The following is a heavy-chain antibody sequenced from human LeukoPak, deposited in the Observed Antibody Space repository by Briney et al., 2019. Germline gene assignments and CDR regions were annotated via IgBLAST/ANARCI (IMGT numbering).Heavy chain of an antibody. V-gene: IGHV1-18*01. CDR3: ARFPGLPRSAYYYYYYMDV. J-gene: IGHJ6*03. CDR1: GYTFTSYG. Sequence: ASVKVSCKASGYTFTSYGISWVRQAPGQGLEWMGWITAYNGNTNYAQKLQGRVTMTTDTSTSTAYMELRSLRSDDTAVYYCARFPGLPRSAYYYYYYMDVWGKGTTVAVSS. CDR2: ITAYNGNT.